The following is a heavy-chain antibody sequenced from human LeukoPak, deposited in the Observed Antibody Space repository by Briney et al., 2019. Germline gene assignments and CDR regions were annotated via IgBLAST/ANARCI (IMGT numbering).Heavy chain of an antibody. V-gene: IGHV3-64D*06. CDR1: GFTFSSYA. CDR3: VKGGVAVAAVFDY. CDR2: ISSNGGST. D-gene: IGHD6-19*01. Sequence: GGSLRLSCSASGFTFSSYAMHWVRQAPGKGLEYVSAISSNGGSTYYADSVKGRFTISRDNSKNTLYLQMSSRRAEDTPVYYCVKGGVAVAAVFDYWGQGTLVTVSS. J-gene: IGHJ4*02.